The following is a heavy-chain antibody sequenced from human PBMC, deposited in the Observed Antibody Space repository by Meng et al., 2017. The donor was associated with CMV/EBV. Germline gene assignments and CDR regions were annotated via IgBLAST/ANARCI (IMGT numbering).Heavy chain of an antibody. V-gene: IGHV1-2*02. D-gene: IGHD5-18*01. CDR2: INPNSGGT. CDR1: EYTFTGYY. Sequence: CKASEYTFTGYYMHWVRQAPGQGLEWMGWINPNSGGTNYAQKFQGRVTMTRDTSISTAYMELSRLRSDDTAVYYCARGYSYGYPWFDPWGQGTLVTVSS. J-gene: IGHJ5*02. CDR3: ARGYSYGYPWFDP.